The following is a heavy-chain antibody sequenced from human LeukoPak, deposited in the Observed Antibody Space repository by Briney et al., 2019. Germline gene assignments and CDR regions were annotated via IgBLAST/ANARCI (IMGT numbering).Heavy chain of an antibody. CDR3: AKYSVAGSGRYIDV. D-gene: IGHD6-19*01. Sequence: SGGSLRLSCAASGFTFSSYGMSWVRQAPGKGLEWVSDISVSGGDKYYADSVKGRFTISRDNSKNTLYLQMNSLRAEDTAVYYCAKYSVAGSGRYIDVWGKGTTVTVSS. J-gene: IGHJ6*03. CDR2: ISVSGGDK. CDR1: GFTFSSYG. V-gene: IGHV3-23*01.